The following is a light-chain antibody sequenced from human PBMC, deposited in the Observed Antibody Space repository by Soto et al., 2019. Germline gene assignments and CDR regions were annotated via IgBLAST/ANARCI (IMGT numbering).Light chain of an antibody. CDR3: QQYGSSPRT. CDR2: GAS. J-gene: IGKJ1*01. CDR1: QDVNKN. Sequence: ERVRTQSPVTLSVCPGERATLSYRASQDVNKNLAWYQQKPGQAPRLLIDGASKRATGIPDRFSGIGSGTDFTLTISILEPEDLAVYCCQQYGSSPRTFGQGTKVDIK. V-gene: IGKV3-20*01.